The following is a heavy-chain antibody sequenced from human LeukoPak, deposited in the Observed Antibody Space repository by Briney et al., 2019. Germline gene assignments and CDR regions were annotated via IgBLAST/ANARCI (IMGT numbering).Heavy chain of an antibody. CDR2: ISQDGSET. J-gene: IGHJ4*02. Sequence: PGGSLRLSCAASGFTFNSFFLNWVRLTPGRELEWVACISQDGSETFYMDSVRSRFTISRDNTKNSLYLQMDSLRAEDTAVYFCVRDLGHSRHYFEYWGQGALVTVSS. V-gene: IGHV3-7*01. CDR1: GFTFNSFF. CDR3: VRDLGHSRHYFEY. D-gene: IGHD7-27*01.